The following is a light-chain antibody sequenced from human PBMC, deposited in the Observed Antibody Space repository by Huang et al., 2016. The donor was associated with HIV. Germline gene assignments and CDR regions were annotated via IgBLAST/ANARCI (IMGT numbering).Light chain of an antibody. J-gene: IGKJ1*01. CDR3: HHYNSYSGA. CDR2: KAS. V-gene: IGKV1-5*03. Sequence: DIQMTQSASTLSASVGDRVTITCRASQSISSWLAWYQQKPGKAPNLLIYKASTLESGVPSRFSGSGSGTEFTLTISSLQPDDFATYYCHHYNSYSGAFGQGTKVEMK. CDR1: QSISSW.